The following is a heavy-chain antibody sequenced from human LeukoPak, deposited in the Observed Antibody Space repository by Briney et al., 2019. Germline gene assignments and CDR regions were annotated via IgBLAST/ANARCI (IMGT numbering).Heavy chain of an antibody. Sequence: GRSLRLSCAASGFTFSSCAMHWVRQAPGKGLEWVAVISYDGSNKYYADSVKGRFTISRDNSKNTLYLQMNSLRAEDTAVYYCARDAGQMSTMRGLYGMDVWGQGTTVTVSS. V-gene: IGHV3-30-3*01. CDR2: ISYDGSNK. D-gene: IGHD3-22*01. CDR1: GFTFSSCA. CDR3: ARDAGQMSTMRGLYGMDV. J-gene: IGHJ6*02.